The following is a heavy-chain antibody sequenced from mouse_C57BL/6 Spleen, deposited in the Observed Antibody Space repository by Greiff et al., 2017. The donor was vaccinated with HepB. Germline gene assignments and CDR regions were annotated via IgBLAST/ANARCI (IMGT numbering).Heavy chain of an antibody. D-gene: IGHD2-12*01. CDR2: IYPRDGST. Sequence: QVQLKQSDAELVKPGASVKISCKVSGYTFTDHTIHWMKQRPEQGLEWIGYIYPRDGSTKYNEKFKGKATLTADKSSSTAYMHLNSLTSEDSAVYFYASAYYMVPYSIDCWGQGTPPTVSS. CDR1: GYTFTDHT. CDR3: ASAYYMVPYSIDC. V-gene: IGHV1-78*01. J-gene: IGHJ2*01.